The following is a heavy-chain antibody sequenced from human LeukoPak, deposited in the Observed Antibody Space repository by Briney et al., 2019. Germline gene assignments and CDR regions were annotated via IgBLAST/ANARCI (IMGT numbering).Heavy chain of an antibody. Sequence: GGSLRLSCVGSGFIFSSYWMSWVRQAPGKGLEWVATIKQDGREKYYVDSVKGRFTISRDNAKNSLYLQMNSLRAEDTAVYYCGRGGRGIAAVFDYWAQGTRVTVSS. CDR2: IKQDGREK. D-gene: IGHD6-13*01. V-gene: IGHV3-7*01. CDR3: GRGGRGIAAVFDY. CDR1: GFIFSSYW. J-gene: IGHJ4*02.